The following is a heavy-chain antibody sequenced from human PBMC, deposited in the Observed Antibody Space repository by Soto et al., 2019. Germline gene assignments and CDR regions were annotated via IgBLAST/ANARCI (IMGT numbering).Heavy chain of an antibody. J-gene: IGHJ4*02. V-gene: IGHV1-18*01. CDR1: GYTFTSYG. CDR2: ISANNGKR. CDR3: TLDCGCAPCYTVY. D-gene: IGHD2-21*01. Sequence: QLVQSGAAVKKPGASVKVSCKASGYTFTSYGISWVRQAPGQGLEWMGWISANNGKRSYSQNLQVRVSLTTDTSTSTAYMELRSLRSDDTAVYYCTLDCGCAPCYTVYWGQGTQVTVSS.